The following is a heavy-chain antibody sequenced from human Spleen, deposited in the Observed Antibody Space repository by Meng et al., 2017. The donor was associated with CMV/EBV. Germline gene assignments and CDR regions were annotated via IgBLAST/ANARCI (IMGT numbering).Heavy chain of an antibody. V-gene: IGHV1-46*01. Sequence: QLVQAGAEVKKPGASVKVSCKEAGYTFTGYYMHWVRQAPGQGLEWMGIINPSGGSTSYAQKFQGRVTMTRETSTSTVYVELRSLRSEDTAVYYCARDIGAGRVELSNGGDYWGQGTLVTVSS. D-gene: IGHD6-13*01. CDR3: ARDIGAGRVELSNGGDY. CDR1: GYTFTGYY. CDR2: INPSGGST. J-gene: IGHJ4*02.